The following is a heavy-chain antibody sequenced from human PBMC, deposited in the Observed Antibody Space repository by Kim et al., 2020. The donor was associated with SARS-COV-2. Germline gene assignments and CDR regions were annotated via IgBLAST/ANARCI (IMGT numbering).Heavy chain of an antibody. V-gene: IGHV3-21*01. D-gene: IGHD1-1*01. CDR3: ARDSVFPGHDTYYFDY. J-gene: IGHJ4*02. Sequence: GGSLRLSCAASGFTFSSYSMNWVRQAPGKGLEWVSSISSSSSYIYYADSVKGRFTISRDNAKNSLYLQMNSLRAEDTAVYYCARDSVFPGHDTYYFDYWGQGTLVTVSS. CDR1: GFTFSSYS. CDR2: ISSSSSYI.